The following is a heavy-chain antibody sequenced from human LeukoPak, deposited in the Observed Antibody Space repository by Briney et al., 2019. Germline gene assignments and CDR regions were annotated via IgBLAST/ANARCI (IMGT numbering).Heavy chain of an antibody. CDR2: IYYSGST. Sequence: SETLSLTCTVSGGSISSYYWSWIRQPPGKGLEWIGSIYYSGSTYYNPSLKSRVTISVDTSKNQFSLKLSSVTAADTAVYYCARDPAGIAVAGTFDYWGQGTLVTVSS. J-gene: IGHJ4*02. CDR1: GGSISSYY. V-gene: IGHV4-59*12. CDR3: ARDPAGIAVAGTFDY. D-gene: IGHD6-19*01.